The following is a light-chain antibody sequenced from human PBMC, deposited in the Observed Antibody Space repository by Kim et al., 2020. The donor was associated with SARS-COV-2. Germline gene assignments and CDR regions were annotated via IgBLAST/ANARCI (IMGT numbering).Light chain of an antibody. CDR2: HTS. CDR1: TGAVTSGHY. CDR3: LLSYSGARV. J-gene: IGLJ3*02. Sequence: PGGTVTITCGSSTGAVTSGHYPYWFQQNPGQAPRTLIYHTSNKQSWTPARFSGSLVGGKAALTLSGAQPEDEAEYYCLLSYSGARVFGGGTQLTVL. V-gene: IGLV7-46*01.